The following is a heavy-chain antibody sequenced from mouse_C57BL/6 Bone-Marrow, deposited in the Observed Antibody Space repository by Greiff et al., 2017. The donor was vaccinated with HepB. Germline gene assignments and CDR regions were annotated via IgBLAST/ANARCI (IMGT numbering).Heavy chain of an antibody. V-gene: IGHV1-15*01. J-gene: IGHJ3*01. CDR1: GYTFTDYE. Sequence: VKLQQSGAELVRPGASVTLSCKASGYTFTDYEMHWVKQTPVHGLEWIGAIDPETGGTAYNQKFKGKAILTADKSSSTAYMELRSLTSEDSAVYYCARDGSSPGWFAYWGQGTLVTVSA. CDR3: ARDGSSPGWFAY. CDR2: IDPETGGT. D-gene: IGHD1-1*01.